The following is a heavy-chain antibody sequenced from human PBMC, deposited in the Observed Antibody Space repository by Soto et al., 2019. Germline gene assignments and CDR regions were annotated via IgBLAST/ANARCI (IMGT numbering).Heavy chain of an antibody. J-gene: IGHJ3*02. CDR2: ISYDGSNK. V-gene: IGHV3-30*18. Sequence: GGSLRLSCAASGFIFNNLGMHWVRQTPGKGLEWVAVISYDGSNKYYADSVKGRFTISRDNSKNTLYLQMNSLRAEDTAVYYCAKDELRYFDWLPYAFDIWGQGTMVTVSS. CDR3: AKDELRYFDWLPYAFDI. D-gene: IGHD3-9*01. CDR1: GFIFNNLG.